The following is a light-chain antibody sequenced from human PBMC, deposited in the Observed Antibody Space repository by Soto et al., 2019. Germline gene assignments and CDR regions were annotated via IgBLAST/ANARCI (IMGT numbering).Light chain of an antibody. Sequence: QSALTQPASVSGSPGQSITISCTGTSSDVGSHNLVSWYQQHPGTAPKLMIHEVNKRASGVSNRFSGSKSGNTASLTISGLQADDEADYYCCSYAGSGTWVFGGGTKLTVL. V-gene: IGLV2-23*02. CDR3: CSYAGSGTWV. CDR1: SSDVGSHNL. J-gene: IGLJ3*02. CDR2: EVN.